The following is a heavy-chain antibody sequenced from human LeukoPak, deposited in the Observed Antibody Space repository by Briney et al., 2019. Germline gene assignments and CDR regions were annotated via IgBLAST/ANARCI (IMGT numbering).Heavy chain of an antibody. Sequence: ASVKVSCKSSGFTFTDHYIHWVRQGPGQGLEWMGYIGPHSTFTSSPQEFQGRVTMTRDAAMSTAYMELTRLTSDDTAVYYCVREGEGPLSKDFDYWGQGTLVTVSS. CDR1: GFTFTDHY. CDR2: IGPHSTFT. V-gene: IGHV1-2*02. J-gene: IGHJ4*02. CDR3: VREGEGPLSKDFDY. D-gene: IGHD2/OR15-2a*01.